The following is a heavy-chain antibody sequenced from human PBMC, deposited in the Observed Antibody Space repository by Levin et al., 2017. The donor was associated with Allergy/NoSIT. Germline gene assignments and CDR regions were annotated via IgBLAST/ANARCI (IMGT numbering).Heavy chain of an antibody. Sequence: SETLSLTCTVSGGAISSGRYYWGWIRQSPGTGLEWIGNIYYSGSSYYNPSLNSRVTISIDTSKNQFSLKLSSVTAADTAVYYCARHGALGGLYCSGASCYQDAFDIWGLGTMVTVSS. D-gene: IGHD2-15*01. CDR1: GGAISSGRYY. J-gene: IGHJ3*02. CDR2: IYYSGSS. V-gene: IGHV4-39*01. CDR3: ARHGALGGLYCSGASCYQDAFDI.